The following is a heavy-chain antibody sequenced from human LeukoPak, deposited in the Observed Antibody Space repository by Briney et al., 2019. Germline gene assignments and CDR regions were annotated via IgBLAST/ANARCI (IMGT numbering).Heavy chain of an antibody. D-gene: IGHD3-22*01. V-gene: IGHV5-51*01. Sequence: GESPKISCKGSGYSFTSYWIGWVRQMPGKGLEWMGIIYPGDSDTRYSPSFQGQVTISADKSISTAYLQWSSLKASDTAMYYCARHGSYYYDSSGYSHWGQGTLVTVSS. CDR1: GYSFTSYW. CDR2: IYPGDSDT. CDR3: ARHGSYYYDSSGYSH. J-gene: IGHJ4*02.